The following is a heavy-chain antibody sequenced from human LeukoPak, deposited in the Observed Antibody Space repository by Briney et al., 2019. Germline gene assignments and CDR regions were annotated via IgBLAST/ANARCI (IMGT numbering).Heavy chain of an antibody. CDR1: DGSFSGYY. J-gene: IGHJ4*02. CDR2: INHSGST. Sequence: SETLSLTCAVYDGSFSGYYWSWNRQPPGKGLEWIGEINHSGSTNYNPSLKSRVTISVDTSKNQFSLKLSSVTAADTAVYYCARGKMGSGYSLDYWGQGTLVTVSS. V-gene: IGHV4-34*01. CDR3: ARGKMGSGYSLDY. D-gene: IGHD3-22*01.